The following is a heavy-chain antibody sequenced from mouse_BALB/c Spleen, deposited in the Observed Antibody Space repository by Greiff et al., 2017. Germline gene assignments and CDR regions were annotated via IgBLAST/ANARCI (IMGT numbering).Heavy chain of an antibody. CDR3: ARENYYGSVFAY. V-gene: IGHV14-4*02. CDR2: IDPENGDT. Sequence: VQLQQSGAELVRSGASVKLSCTASGFNIKDYYMHWVKQRPEQGLEWIGWIDPENGDTEYAPKFQGKATMTADTSSNTAYLQLSSLTSEDTAVYYCARENYYGSVFAYWGQGTLVTVSA. D-gene: IGHD1-1*01. J-gene: IGHJ3*01. CDR1: GFNIKDYY.